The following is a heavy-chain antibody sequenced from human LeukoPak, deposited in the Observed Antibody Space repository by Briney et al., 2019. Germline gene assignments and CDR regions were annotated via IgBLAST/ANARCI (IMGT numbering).Heavy chain of an antibody. Sequence: GGSLRLSCAASGFTVSSNYMSWVRQAPGKGLEWVSVIYSGGSTYYADSVKGRINISRDNSKNTLYLQMNSLRAEDTAVYYCARDRRIAVAGQYYYYYGMDVWGQGTTVTVSS. D-gene: IGHD6-19*01. CDR2: IYSGGST. V-gene: IGHV3-66*01. CDR1: GFTVSSNY. J-gene: IGHJ6*02. CDR3: ARDRRIAVAGQYYYYYGMDV.